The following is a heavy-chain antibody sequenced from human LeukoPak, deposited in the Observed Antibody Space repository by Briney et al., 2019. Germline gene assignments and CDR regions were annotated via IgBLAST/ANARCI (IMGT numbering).Heavy chain of an antibody. CDR3: ARGTSSPWDEDGMDV. V-gene: IGHV1-8*02. CDR2: MNPNSGNT. J-gene: IGHJ6*02. D-gene: IGHD1-26*01. CDR1: GYTFTSYG. Sequence: GASVKVSCKASGYTFTSYGINWVRQATGQGLEWMGWMNPNSGNTGYAQKFQGRVTMTRNTSISTAYMELSSLRSEDTAVYYCARGTSSPWDEDGMDVWGQGTTVTVSS.